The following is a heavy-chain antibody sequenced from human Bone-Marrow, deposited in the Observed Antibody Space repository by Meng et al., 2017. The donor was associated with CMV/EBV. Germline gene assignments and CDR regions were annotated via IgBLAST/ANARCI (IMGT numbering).Heavy chain of an antibody. CDR1: GFTFSSYA. D-gene: IGHD6-13*01. V-gene: IGHV3-30-3*01. CDR3: AGARKVKQQLGGGYGMDV. Sequence: GESLKISCAASGFTFSSYAMHWVRQAPGKGLEWVADILYDGSNKYYADSVKGRFTISRENFKNTLYLEMNKLRAEDQAVYLCAGARKVKQQLGGGYGMDVWGQGTTVTVSS. J-gene: IGHJ6*02. CDR2: ILYDGSNK.